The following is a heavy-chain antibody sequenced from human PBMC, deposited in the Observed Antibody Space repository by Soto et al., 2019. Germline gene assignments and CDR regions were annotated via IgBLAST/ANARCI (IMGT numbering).Heavy chain of an antibody. CDR1: GYTFTSYD. Sequence: QVQLVQSGAEVKKPGASVKVSCKASGYTFTSYDINWVRQATGQGLEWMGWMNPNSGNTGYAQKFQGRVTMTRNTSIRTAYRELSSLRSEDTAVYYCARGINYYASGDDAFDIWGQGTMVTVSS. J-gene: IGHJ3*02. V-gene: IGHV1-8*01. D-gene: IGHD3-10*01. CDR2: MNPNSGNT. CDR3: ARGINYYASGDDAFDI.